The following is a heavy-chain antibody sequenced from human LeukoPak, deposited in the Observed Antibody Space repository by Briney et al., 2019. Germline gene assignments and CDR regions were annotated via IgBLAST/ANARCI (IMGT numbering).Heavy chain of an antibody. D-gene: IGHD3-16*02. CDR3: ARDGLRLGELSPTPDY. CDR1: GYTYTSYG. J-gene: IGHJ4*02. V-gene: IGHV1-18*01. Sequence: ASVKVSCKASGYTYTSYGISWVRQAPGQALEWMGWISAYNGNTNYAQKLQGRVTMTTDTSTSTAYMELRSLRSDDTAVYYCARDGLRLGELSPTPDYWGQGTLVTVSS. CDR2: ISAYNGNT.